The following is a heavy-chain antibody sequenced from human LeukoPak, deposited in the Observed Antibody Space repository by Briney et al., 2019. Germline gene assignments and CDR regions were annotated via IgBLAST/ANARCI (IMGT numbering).Heavy chain of an antibody. CDR3: AKRSVTGTYYLDY. V-gene: IGHV3-23*01. CDR2: ISAGGSGT. Sequence: GGSLRLSCAASGFTFSSYAMSWVRQAPGKGLDWVSSISAGGSGTYYADSVKGRFTISRDNSKDTLYLQMNSLRAEDTAVYYCAKRSVTGTYYLDYWGQGTLVPVSS. CDR1: GFTFSSYA. J-gene: IGHJ4*02. D-gene: IGHD6-19*01.